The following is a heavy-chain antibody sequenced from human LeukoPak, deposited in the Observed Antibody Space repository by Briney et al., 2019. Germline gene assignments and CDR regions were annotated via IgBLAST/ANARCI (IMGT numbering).Heavy chain of an antibody. J-gene: IGHJ5*02. CDR3: ARGSSTDYVWGSYRFHGWFDP. V-gene: IGHV4-34*01. Sequence: SETLSLTCAVYGGSFSGYYWSWIRQPPGKGLEWMGEINHSGSTNYNPSLKSRVTISVDTSKNQFSLKLSSVTAADTAVYYCARGSSTDYVWGSYRFHGWFDPWGQGTLVTVSS. CDR1: GGSFSGYY. CDR2: INHSGST. D-gene: IGHD3-16*02.